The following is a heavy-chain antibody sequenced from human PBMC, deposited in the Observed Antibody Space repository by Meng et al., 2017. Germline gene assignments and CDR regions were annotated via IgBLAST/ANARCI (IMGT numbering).Heavy chain of an antibody. Sequence: GESLKISCAASGFTFDDYGMGWVRQAPGKGLEWVSGINWNGGSTGYADSVKGRFTISRGNAKNSLYLQMNSLRAEDTALYYCARAGLSSGWSRELDYWGQGTLVTVSS. J-gene: IGHJ4*02. V-gene: IGHV3-20*04. CDR1: GFTFDDYG. D-gene: IGHD6-19*01. CDR2: INWNGGST. CDR3: ARAGLSSGWSRELDY.